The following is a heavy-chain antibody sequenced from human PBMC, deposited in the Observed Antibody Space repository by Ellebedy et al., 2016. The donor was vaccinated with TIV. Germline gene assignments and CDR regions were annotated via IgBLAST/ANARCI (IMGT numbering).Heavy chain of an antibody. D-gene: IGHD5-24*01. CDR2: NYDTGST. Sequence: GSLRLSCTVSGGSLSTYYWSWVRQHPGKGLEWIGYNYDTGSTSYSPSLRSRVSISIDTSKNQFSLRLNSVTAADTAVYYCANEAVEVATVEEFYYYMDAWGKGTTVTVSS. V-gene: IGHV4-59*01. J-gene: IGHJ6*03. CDR1: GGSLSTYY. CDR3: ANEAVEVATVEEFYYYMDA.